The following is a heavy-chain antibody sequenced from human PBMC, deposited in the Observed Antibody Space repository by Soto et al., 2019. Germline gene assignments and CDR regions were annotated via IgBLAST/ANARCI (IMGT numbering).Heavy chain of an antibody. J-gene: IGHJ4*02. CDR1: GFNFGVFG. V-gene: IGHV3-30*03. D-gene: IGHD6-19*01. Sequence: PGGSLRLSCATSGFNFGVFGMHWVRQAPGKGLEWLSVLSYEGSEEYYADSVRGRFTISRDNSKSTLFLQMDSLRVEDTGVYYCALTRRSSLLEAAGPGFEYWGQGTLVTVSS. CDR2: LSYEGSEE. CDR3: ALTRRSSLLEAAGPGFEY.